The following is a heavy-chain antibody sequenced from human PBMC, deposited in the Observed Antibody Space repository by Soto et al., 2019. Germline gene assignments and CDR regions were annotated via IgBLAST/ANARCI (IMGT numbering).Heavy chain of an antibody. V-gene: IGHV4-4*02. J-gene: IGHJ5*02. CDR3: ARGVITAVVSGWFDP. CDR2: IYHSGST. CDR1: SGSISTTNW. Sequence: QVQLQESGPGLVQPSGTLSLTCAVSSGSISTTNWWSWVRQPPGKGLEWIGEIYHSGSTNYNPSRKSRVTISVDKSKNQFALKLTSVTAADTAVYFCARGVITAVVSGWFDPWGQGTLVTVSS. D-gene: IGHD2-21*01.